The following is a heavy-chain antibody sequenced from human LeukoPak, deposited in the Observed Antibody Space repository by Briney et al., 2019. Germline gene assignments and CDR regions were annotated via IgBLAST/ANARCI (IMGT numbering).Heavy chain of an antibody. Sequence: ASVKVSCKVSGYTLTELSMHWVRQATGQGLEWMGWMNPNSGNTGYAQKFQGRVTMTRNTSISTAYMELSSLRSEDTAVYYCARAPNYYDSSGYYDYWGQGTLVTVSS. D-gene: IGHD3-22*01. CDR2: MNPNSGNT. J-gene: IGHJ4*02. CDR1: GYTLTELS. CDR3: ARAPNYYDSSGYYDY. V-gene: IGHV1-8*01.